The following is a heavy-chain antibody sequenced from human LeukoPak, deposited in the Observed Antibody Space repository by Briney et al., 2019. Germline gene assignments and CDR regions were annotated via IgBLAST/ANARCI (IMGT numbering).Heavy chain of an antibody. CDR3: ARVSSYYDSSGYYLDY. D-gene: IGHD3-22*01. CDR1: GFTFSSYS. J-gene: IGHJ4*02. Sequence: GGPLRLSCAASGFTFSSYSMNWVRQAPGKGPEWVSYISSSSNIIYYADPVKGRFTISRDNAKNSLYLQMNSLRAEDTAVYYCARVSSYYDSSGYYLDYWGQGTLVTVSS. CDR2: ISSSSNII. V-gene: IGHV3-48*01.